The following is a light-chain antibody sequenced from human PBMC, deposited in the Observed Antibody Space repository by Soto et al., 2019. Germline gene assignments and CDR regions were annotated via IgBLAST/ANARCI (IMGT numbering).Light chain of an antibody. J-gene: IGKJ1*01. CDR3: QKYNSAPPP. CDR2: AAS. CDR1: QGISNY. Sequence: DIQMTQSPSSLSASVGDRVTITCRASQGISNYLAWYQQKPGKVPKLLIYAASTLQSGVPSRFSGSASGTDFPLAISSLQPEDVAAYYCQKYNSAPPPFGQGTKVEIK. V-gene: IGKV1-27*01.